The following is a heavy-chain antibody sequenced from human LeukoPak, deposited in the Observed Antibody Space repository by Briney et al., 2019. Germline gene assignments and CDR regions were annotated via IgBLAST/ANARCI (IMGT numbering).Heavy chain of an antibody. CDR2: MNPNSGNT. Sequence: EASVKVSCKASGYTFTSYDINWVRQATGQGLEWMGWMNPNSGNTGYAQKFQGRVTMTRNTSISTAYMELSSLRSEDTAVYYCARAPFGVVIRYYYYYMDVGGKGTTVSVSS. D-gene: IGHD3-3*01. J-gene: IGHJ6*03. V-gene: IGHV1-8*01. CDR1: GYTFTSYD. CDR3: ARAPFGVVIRYYYYYMDV.